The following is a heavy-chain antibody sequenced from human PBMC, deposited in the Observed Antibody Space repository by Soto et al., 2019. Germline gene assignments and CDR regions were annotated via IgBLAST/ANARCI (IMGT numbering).Heavy chain of an antibody. D-gene: IGHD5-18*01. J-gene: IGHJ6*02. CDR2: IYYSGST. Sequence: PEKLRVTYTVSGGSISSYYWSWIRQPPGKGLEWIGYIYYSGSTNYNPSLKSRVTISVDTSKNQFSLKLSSVTAADTAVYYCARVPILFDTAMVRFYYYGMDVWGQVTMVT. CDR3: ARVPILFDTAMVRFYYYGMDV. CDR1: GGSISSYY. V-gene: IGHV4-59*01.